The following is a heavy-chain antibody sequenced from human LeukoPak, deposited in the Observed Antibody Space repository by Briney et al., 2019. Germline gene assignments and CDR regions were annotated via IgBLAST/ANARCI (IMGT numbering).Heavy chain of an antibody. Sequence: GASVKLSCKASGYTFINFDIYWVRQASGQGLEWMGWVIPNTGDTGYAQRFQARVTITSDTSIDTAYMHLTSLISNDTAIYYCARGMGWGDYWGQGTLVTVSS. J-gene: IGHJ4*02. CDR3: ARGMGWGDY. CDR2: VIPNTGDT. CDR1: GYTFINFD. D-gene: IGHD1-26*01. V-gene: IGHV1-8*03.